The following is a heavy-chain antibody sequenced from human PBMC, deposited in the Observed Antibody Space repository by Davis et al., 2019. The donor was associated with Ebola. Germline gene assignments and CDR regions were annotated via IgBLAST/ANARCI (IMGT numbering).Heavy chain of an antibody. J-gene: IGHJ3*02. Sequence: PGGSLRLSCAASGFTFSNAWLNWVRQAPGKGLEWVGRIKSKTDGGTTDYAAPVKGRFTISRDDSKNTLYLQMNSLKTEDTAVYYCHTMIVVVSDAFDIWGQGTMVTVSS. CDR3: HTMIVVVSDAFDI. CDR2: IKSKTDGGTT. D-gene: IGHD3-22*01. CDR1: GFTFSNAW. V-gene: IGHV3-15*07.